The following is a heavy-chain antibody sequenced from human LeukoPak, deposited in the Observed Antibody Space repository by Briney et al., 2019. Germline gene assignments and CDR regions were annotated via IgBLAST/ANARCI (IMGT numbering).Heavy chain of an antibody. CDR3: ARVRFNGGVSGTRFDY. J-gene: IGHJ4*02. CDR2: IKQDGSEK. V-gene: IGHV3-7*01. Sequence: PGGSLRLSCAASGFTFSSYWMSWVRQAPGKGLEWVANIKQDGSEKYYVDSVKGRFTISRDNAKNSLYLQMNSLRAEDTAVYYCARVRFNGGVSGTRFDYWGQGTLVTVSS. CDR1: GFTFSSYW. D-gene: IGHD3-10*01.